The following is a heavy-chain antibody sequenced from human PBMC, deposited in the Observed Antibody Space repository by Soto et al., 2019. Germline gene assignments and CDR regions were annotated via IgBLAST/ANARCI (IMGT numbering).Heavy chain of an antibody. V-gene: IGHV3-48*01. CDR2: SSSSSTI. D-gene: IGHD6-13*01. Sequence: ETLSLTCTVSGDSITSNSYFWAWIRQPPGKGLEWISSSSSTIYYADSVKGRFTISRDNAKNSLYLQMNSLRAEDTAVYYCARHPERIAQIGWFDPWGQGTLVTVSS. J-gene: IGHJ5*02. CDR3: ARHPERIAQIGWFDP. CDR1: GDSITSNSYF.